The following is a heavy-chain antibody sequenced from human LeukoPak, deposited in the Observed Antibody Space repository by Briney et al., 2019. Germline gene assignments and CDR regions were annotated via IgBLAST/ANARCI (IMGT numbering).Heavy chain of an antibody. CDR2: ISSSSNTI. Sequence: GGSLRLSCAASGFTFSSYSMNWVRQAPGKGLEWVSYISSSSNTIYYADSVKGRFTISRDNAKNSLYLQMNSLRAEDTAVYYCARVGIQLCVDYWGQGTLVTVSS. V-gene: IGHV3-48*01. CDR3: ARVGIQLCVDY. D-gene: IGHD5-18*01. CDR1: GFTFSSYS. J-gene: IGHJ4*02.